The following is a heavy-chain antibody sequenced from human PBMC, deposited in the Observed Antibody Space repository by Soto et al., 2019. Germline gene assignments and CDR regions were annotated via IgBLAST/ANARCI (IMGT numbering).Heavy chain of an antibody. CDR1: GGSISSAY. V-gene: IGHV4-59*01. CDR2: MYKTGST. D-gene: IGHD2-21*02. J-gene: IGHJ6*02. CDR3: ARDLWGYCGTDCYPLDV. Sequence: QVRLQESGPGLVKPSETLSLTCTVSGGSISSAYWSWIRQPPGKGLEWIGYMYKTGSTVYNPSLKSRVTRSVDTSKNQFYLKVNSVTAADTAVYYCARDLWGYCGTDCYPLDVWAQGTTVTVSS.